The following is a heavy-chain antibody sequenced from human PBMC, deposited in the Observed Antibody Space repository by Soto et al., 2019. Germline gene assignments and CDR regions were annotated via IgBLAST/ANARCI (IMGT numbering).Heavy chain of an antibody. CDR2: ISAYIGTT. CDR3: ARDIVTGTPI. D-gene: IGHD1-7*01. V-gene: IGHV1-18*01. Sequence: ASVKVSCKASGYTFTSYGISWVRQAPGQGLEWMGGISAYIGTTNYAQKFQGRVTITADESTSTAYMELSSLRSEDTAVYYCARDIVTGTPIWGQGTMVTVSS. CDR1: GYTFTSYG. J-gene: IGHJ3*02.